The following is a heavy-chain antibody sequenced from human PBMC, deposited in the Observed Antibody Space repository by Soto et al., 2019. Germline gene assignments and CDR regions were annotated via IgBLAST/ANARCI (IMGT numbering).Heavy chain of an antibody. CDR1: GGSVSSGSYY. J-gene: IGHJ2*01. CDR2: IYYSGST. D-gene: IGHD3-10*01. Sequence: QVQLQESGPGLVKPSETLSLTCTVSGGSVSSGSYYWSWIRQPPGKGLEWIGYIYYSGSTNYNPSLKSRVTISVDTSKNQFSLKLSSVTAADTAVYYCARDNGDPVSRYFDLWGRGTLVTVSS. CDR3: ARDNGDPVSRYFDL. V-gene: IGHV4-61*01.